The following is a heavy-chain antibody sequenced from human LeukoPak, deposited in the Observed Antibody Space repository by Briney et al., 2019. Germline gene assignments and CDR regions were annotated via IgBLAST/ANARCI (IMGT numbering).Heavy chain of an antibody. CDR1: GFTFSSYA. CDR3: AKDQSSGSYYLDGNWFDP. Sequence: QTGGSLRLSCAASGFTFSSYAMSWVRQAPGKGLEWVSAISGSGGSTYYADSVKGRFTISRDNSMNTLYLQMNSLRAEDTAVYYCAKDQSSGSYYLDGNWFDPWGQGTLVTVSS. J-gene: IGHJ5*02. V-gene: IGHV3-23*01. D-gene: IGHD3-10*01. CDR2: ISGSGGST.